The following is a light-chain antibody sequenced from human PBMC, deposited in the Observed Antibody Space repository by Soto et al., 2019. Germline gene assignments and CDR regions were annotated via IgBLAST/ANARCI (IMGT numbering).Light chain of an antibody. CDR2: ATS. Sequence: EIVLTQSPGTLSLSLGERATLSCRASQSVSSNYLAWYQQKPGQAPRLLIYATSSRATGIPDRFSGTGSGTDFTLTISRLDPEDFAVYYCQQYGSSPRYSFGQGTKLVIK. V-gene: IGKV3-20*01. CDR1: QSVSSNY. J-gene: IGKJ2*03. CDR3: QQYGSSPRYS.